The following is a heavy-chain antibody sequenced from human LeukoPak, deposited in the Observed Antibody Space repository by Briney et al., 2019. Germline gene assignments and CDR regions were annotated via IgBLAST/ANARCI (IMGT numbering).Heavy chain of an antibody. J-gene: IGHJ3*02. CDR3: AATYDFNAFDI. CDR1: GGSFSGYY. D-gene: IGHD2-21*01. Sequence: SETLSLTCAVYGGSFSGYYWSWIRQPPGKGLEWIGEINHSGGTDYSPSLKSRATISVDTFKNQLSLKLSSVTAADTAVYYCAATYDFNAFDIWGQGTMVTVSS. V-gene: IGHV4-34*01. CDR2: INHSGGT.